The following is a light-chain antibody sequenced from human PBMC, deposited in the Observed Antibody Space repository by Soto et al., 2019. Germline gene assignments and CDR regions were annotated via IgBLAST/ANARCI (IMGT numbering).Light chain of an antibody. CDR3: SSHAGSNNYVL. CDR1: SSDVGGYNY. J-gene: IGLJ2*01. CDR2: EVH. V-gene: IGLV2-8*01. Sequence: QSALTQPPSASGSPGQSVTISCTGTSSDVGGYNYVSWYQHHPGKAPKLMIYEVHKRPSGVPDRFSGSRSGNTASLTVSGLQAEDEAAYYCSSHAGSNNYVLFGGGTKLTVL.